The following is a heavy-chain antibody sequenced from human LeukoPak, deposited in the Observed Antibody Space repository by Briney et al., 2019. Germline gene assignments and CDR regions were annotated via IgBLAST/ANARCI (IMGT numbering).Heavy chain of an antibody. CDR3: ARGSGYDPWFDP. J-gene: IGHJ5*02. Sequence: GGSLRLSCAASGFTFSSYSMTWVRQAPGKGLEWVSSISSSSSYIYYADSVKGRFTISRDNAKNSLYLQMNSLRAEDTAVYYCARGSGYDPWFDPWGQGTLVTVSS. V-gene: IGHV3-21*01. CDR1: GFTFSSYS. D-gene: IGHD5-12*01. CDR2: ISSSSSYI.